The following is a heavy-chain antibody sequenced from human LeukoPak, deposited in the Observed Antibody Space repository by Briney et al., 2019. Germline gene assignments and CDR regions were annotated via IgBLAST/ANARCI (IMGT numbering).Heavy chain of an antibody. CDR1: GFTFSSYE. Sequence: GGSLRLSCAASGFTFSSYEMNWVRQAPGKGLEWVSYISSGSTIYYADSVKGRFTISRDNAKNSLYLQMSSLRAEDTAVYYCARDRAGVTDYWGQGTLVTVSS. CDR3: ARDRAGVTDY. D-gene: IGHD3-10*01. J-gene: IGHJ4*02. V-gene: IGHV3-48*03. CDR2: ISSGSTI.